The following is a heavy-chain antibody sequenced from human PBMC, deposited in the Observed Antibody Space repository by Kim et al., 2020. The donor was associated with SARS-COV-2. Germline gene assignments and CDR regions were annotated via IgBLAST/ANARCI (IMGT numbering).Heavy chain of an antibody. Sequence: SQTLSLTCAVYGGSLSGYYWSWIRQPPGRGLEWIGEINHSGETNYNPALKGRVTISVDSSENQFSLRLTSVTAADTAVYFCARINVLMTIKTWFDPWGQG. D-gene: IGHD2-8*01. CDR3: ARINVLMTIKTWFDP. J-gene: IGHJ5*02. CDR2: INHSGET. V-gene: IGHV4-34*01. CDR1: GGSLSGYY.